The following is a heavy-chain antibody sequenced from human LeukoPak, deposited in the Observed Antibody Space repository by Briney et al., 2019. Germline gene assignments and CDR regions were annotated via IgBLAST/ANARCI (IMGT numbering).Heavy chain of an antibody. CDR1: GYTFTGYY. CDR3: ARGCCGEWEQTRLGY. V-gene: IGHV1-2*02. CDR2: INPNSGGT. D-gene: IGHD1-26*01. J-gene: IGHJ4*02. Sequence: GASVKVSCKASGYTFTGYYMHWVRQAPGQGLEWMGWINPNSGGTNYAQKFQGRVTMTRDTSISTAYMELSRLRSDDTAVYYCARGCCGEWEQTRLGYWGQGTLVTVSS.